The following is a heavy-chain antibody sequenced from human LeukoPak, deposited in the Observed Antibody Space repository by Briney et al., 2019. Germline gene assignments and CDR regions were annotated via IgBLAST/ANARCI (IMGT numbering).Heavy chain of an antibody. D-gene: IGHD5-24*01. V-gene: IGHV4-59*01. CDR3: ARDFTKDLQDWYFDL. CDR2: IYYSGST. J-gene: IGHJ2*01. CDR1: GGSTSSYY. Sequence: SETLSLTCTVSGGSTSSYYWSWIRQPPGKGLEWIGYIYYSGSTNYNPSLKSRVTISVDTSKNQFSLKLSSVTAADTAVYYCARDFTKDLQDWYFDLWGRGTLVTVSS.